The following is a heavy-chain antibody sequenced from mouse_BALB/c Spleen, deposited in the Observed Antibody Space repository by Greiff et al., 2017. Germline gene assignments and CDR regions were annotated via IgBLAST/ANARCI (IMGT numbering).Heavy chain of an antibody. CDR3: ATPITTAFFYAMDY. J-gene: IGHJ4*01. Sequence: DVKLVESGGGLVQPGGSRKLSCAASGFTFSSFGMHWVRQAPEKGLEWVAYISSGSSTIYYADTVKGRFTISRDNPKNTLFLQMTSLRSEDKAMYYCATPITTAFFYAMDYWGQGTSVTVSS. D-gene: IGHD1-2*01. V-gene: IGHV5-17*02. CDR2: ISSGSSTI. CDR1: GFTFSSFG.